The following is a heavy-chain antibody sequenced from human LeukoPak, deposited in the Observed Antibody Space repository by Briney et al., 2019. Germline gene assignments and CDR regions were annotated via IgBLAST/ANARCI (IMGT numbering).Heavy chain of an antibody. CDR2: ISYDGSNK. D-gene: IGHD3-10*01. V-gene: IGHV3-30*18. CDR3: AKDRTMVRGVIVNWFDP. CDR1: GFTFSNYG. Sequence: GRSLRLSCAASGFTFSNYGIHWVRQAPGKGLEWVAVISYDGSNKYYADSVKGRFTISRDNSKNTLYLQMNSLRAEDTAVYYCAKDRTMVRGVIVNWFDPWGQGTLVTVSS. J-gene: IGHJ5*02.